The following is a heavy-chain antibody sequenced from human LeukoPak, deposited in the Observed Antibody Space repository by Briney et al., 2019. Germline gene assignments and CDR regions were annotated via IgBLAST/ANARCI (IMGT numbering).Heavy chain of an antibody. CDR1: GGSISSSNW. D-gene: IGHD2-15*01. V-gene: IGHV4-4*02. Sequence: SETLSLTCAVSGGSISSSNWWSWVRQPPGKGLEWIGEIYHSGSTNYNPSLKSRVTISVDKSKNQFSLKLSSVTAADTAVYYCARDNCSGGSCYPPFYFDYWGQGTLVTVSS. CDR3: ARDNCSGGSCYPPFYFDY. CDR2: IYHSGST. J-gene: IGHJ4*02.